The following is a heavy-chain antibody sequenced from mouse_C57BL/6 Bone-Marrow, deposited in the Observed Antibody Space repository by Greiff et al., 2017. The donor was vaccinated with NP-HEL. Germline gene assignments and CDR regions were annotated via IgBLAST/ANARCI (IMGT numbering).Heavy chain of an antibody. CDR3: ARTFNWDYIDY. D-gene: IGHD4-1*01. V-gene: IGHV1-82*01. Sequence: QVQLQQSGPELVKPGASVKISCKASGYAFSSSWMNWVKQRPGKGLEWIGRIYPGDGDTNYNGKFKGKATLTADKSSSTAYMQLSSLTSEDSAVYFCARTFNWDYIDYWGQGTTLTVSS. CDR2: IYPGDGDT. J-gene: IGHJ2*01. CDR1: GYAFSSSW.